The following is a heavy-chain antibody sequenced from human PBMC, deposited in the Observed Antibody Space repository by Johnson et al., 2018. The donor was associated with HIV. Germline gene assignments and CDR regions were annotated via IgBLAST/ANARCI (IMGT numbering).Heavy chain of an antibody. Sequence: VQLVESGGGLVQPGGSLRLSCAASGFTFSNYDMHWVRQTTGKGLEWVSAIGPAGDTYYPGSVKGRFTISRENAKNSLYLQMNSLRAEDTALYYCARKVSGAFDIWGQGTMVTVSS. D-gene: IGHD1-14*01. CDR2: IGPAGDT. CDR1: GFTFSNYD. V-gene: IGHV3-13*01. CDR3: ARKVSGAFDI. J-gene: IGHJ3*02.